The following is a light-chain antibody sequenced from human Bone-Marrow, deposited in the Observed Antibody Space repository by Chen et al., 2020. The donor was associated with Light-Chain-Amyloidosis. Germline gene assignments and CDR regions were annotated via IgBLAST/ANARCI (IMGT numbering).Light chain of an antibody. CDR3: HHYYGLPYT. J-gene: IGKJ2*01. V-gene: IGKV1-33*01. CDR1: QDIRNY. Sequence: DIQMTQSPSSLSVSIGDRVTITCQASQDIRNYLNWYQQKPGKPPKLLLYDASNLQTGVPSSFSVSVSGTDFTFTINNLQPDDVAAYFCHHYYGLPYTFDQGTKLEI. CDR2: DAS.